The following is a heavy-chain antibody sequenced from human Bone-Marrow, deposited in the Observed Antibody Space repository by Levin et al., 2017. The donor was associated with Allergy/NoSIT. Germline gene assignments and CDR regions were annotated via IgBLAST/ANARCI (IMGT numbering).Heavy chain of an antibody. D-gene: IGHD3-3*01. J-gene: IGHJ4*02. CDR2: VYPTDSSA. V-gene: IGHV5-51*01. CDR1: GYTFTNHW. CDR3: ARGNYDFWSGNYHSFDY. Sequence: KVSCKTSGYTFTNHWIGWVRQIPGNGLEWMGIVYPTDSSATYGPSFQGQVTMSVDKSISTAYLQWSSLQASDTAIYYCARGNYDFWSGNYHSFDYWGQGTLLSVSS.